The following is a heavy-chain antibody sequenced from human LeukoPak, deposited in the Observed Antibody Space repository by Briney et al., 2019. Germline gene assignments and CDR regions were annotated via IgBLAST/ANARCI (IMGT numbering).Heavy chain of an antibody. V-gene: IGHV1-18*01. J-gene: IGHJ4*02. Sequence: GASVKVSCKASGYTFTSYGISWVRQAPGQGLEWMGWISAYNGNTNYAQKLQGRVTMTTDTSTSTAYMELRSLRSDDTAVYYCARPIRDILTGYYGGYFDYWGQGTLVTVSS. CDR2: ISAYNGNT. D-gene: IGHD3-9*01. CDR1: GYTFTSYG. CDR3: ARPIRDILTGYYGGYFDY.